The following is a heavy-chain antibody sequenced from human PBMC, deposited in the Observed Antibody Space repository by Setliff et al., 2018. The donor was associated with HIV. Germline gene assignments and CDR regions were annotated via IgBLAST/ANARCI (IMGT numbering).Heavy chain of an antibody. CDR1: GGSISRRDYC. Sequence: PSETLSLTCTVSGGSISRRDYCWGWIRQPPGKGLEWIGSVYYTWNTYYNPSLKSRVTVSVDTSKNQFSLKLSSVTAADTAVYYCARHSIAVVIGVPERDDAFDIWGHGAMVTVSS. J-gene: IGHJ3*02. V-gene: IGHV4-39*01. D-gene: IGHD2-21*01. CDR3: ARHSIAVVIGVPERDDAFDI. CDR2: VYYTWNT.